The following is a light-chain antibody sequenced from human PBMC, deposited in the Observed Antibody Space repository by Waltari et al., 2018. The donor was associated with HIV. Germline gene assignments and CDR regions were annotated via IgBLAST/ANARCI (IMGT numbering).Light chain of an antibody. V-gene: IGLV3-1*01. CDR2: EDN. J-gene: IGLJ2*01. Sequence: SYELTQPPSVSVSPGQTASITCSGDKLGDKFACWYLQKPGQSPVLVINEDNKRPSGSPERVSGSNSGKTATLIITGTQAREEGDYYCQAWDSSIVVFGGGTKLTVL. CDR1: KLGDKF. CDR3: QAWDSSIVV.